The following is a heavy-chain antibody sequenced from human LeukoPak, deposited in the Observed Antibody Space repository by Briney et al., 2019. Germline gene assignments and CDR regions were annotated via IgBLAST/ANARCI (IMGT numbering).Heavy chain of an antibody. CDR3: ATDPRIAYCGGDCYSPMRSDAFDI. V-gene: IGHV3-23*01. D-gene: IGHD2-21*02. Sequence: AGGSLRLSCAASGFTFSSYAMSWVRQAPGKGLEWVSAISGSGGSTYYADSVKGRFTISRDNSKNTLYLQMNSLRAEDTAVYYCATDPRIAYCGGDCYSPMRSDAFDIWGQGTMVTVSS. J-gene: IGHJ3*02. CDR2: ISGSGGST. CDR1: GFTFSSYA.